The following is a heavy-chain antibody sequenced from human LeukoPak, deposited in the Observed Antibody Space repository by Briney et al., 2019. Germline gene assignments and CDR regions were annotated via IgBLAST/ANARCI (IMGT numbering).Heavy chain of an antibody. J-gene: IGHJ4*02. CDR2: IYYSGST. D-gene: IGHD1-14*01. CDR1: GGSISSGDYY. CDR3: AIREETGNFDY. V-gene: IGHV4-30-4*08. Sequence: PSETLSLTCTVSGGSISSGDYYWSWTRQPPGKGLEWIGYIYYSGSTYYNPSLKSRVTISVDTSKNQFSLKLSSVTAADTAVYYCAIREETGNFDYWGQGTLVTVSS.